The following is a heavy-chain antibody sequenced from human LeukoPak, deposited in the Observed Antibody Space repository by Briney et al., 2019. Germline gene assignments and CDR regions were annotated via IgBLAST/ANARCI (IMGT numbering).Heavy chain of an antibody. V-gene: IGHV4-34*01. CDR3: ARGRRWFDP. D-gene: IGHD1-14*01. CDR2: INHSGST. CDR1: GGSFSGYY. Sequence: SETLSLTCAVYGGSFSGYYWSWIRQPPGKGLEWIGEINHSGSTNYNPSLKSRVTISVDTSKNQFSLKLSSVTAADTAVYYCARGRRWFDPWGQGTLVTVSS. J-gene: IGHJ5*02.